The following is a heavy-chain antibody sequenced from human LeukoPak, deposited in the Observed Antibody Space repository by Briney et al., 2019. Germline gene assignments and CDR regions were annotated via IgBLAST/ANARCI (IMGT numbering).Heavy chain of an antibody. V-gene: IGHV3-7*01. CDR2: IKTDGSLT. CDR3: ARDLNWETY. J-gene: IGHJ4*02. Sequence: GGSLSLSCAASGFTFSSYDMTWVRQAPGKGLEWVANIKTDGSLTYYVDSVNGRFTISRDNAKNSLYLQMNSLRAEDTAVYYCARDLNWETYWGQGTLVTVSS. D-gene: IGHD7-27*01. CDR1: GFTFSSYD.